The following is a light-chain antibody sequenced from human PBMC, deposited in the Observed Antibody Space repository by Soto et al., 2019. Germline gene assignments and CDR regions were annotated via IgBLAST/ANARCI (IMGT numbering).Light chain of an antibody. CDR2: VAS. Sequence: ITYSSSSQSSYVVDQVTIISRASQAISNYLNWYQQKPGQAPNLLIYVASVLQSGAPSRFSGSGSGTDFTLTISRLQPEDFATYYCQQSYSHTRNLGQGAKVEIK. CDR3: QQSYSHTRN. V-gene: IGKV1-39*01. CDR1: QAISNY. J-gene: IGKJ2*01.